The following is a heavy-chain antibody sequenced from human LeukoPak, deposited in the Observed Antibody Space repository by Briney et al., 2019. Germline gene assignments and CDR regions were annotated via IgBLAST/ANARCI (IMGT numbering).Heavy chain of an antibody. CDR3: TSGPYGY. V-gene: IGHV3-15*01. CDR2: IKRKTDGGTT. Sequence: GGSLRLSCVASGFTFSNAWMSWVRQAPGQGLEWVGRIKRKTDGGTTDYAAPLKGRFTISTVDSENTLYLQIYSLKSEDTAVYYCTSGPYGYGGQGTLVSVSS. D-gene: IGHD3-10*01. J-gene: IGHJ4*02. CDR1: GFTFSNAW.